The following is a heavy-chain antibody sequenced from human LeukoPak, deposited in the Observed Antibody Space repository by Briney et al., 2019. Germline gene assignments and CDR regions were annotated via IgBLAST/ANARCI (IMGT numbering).Heavy chain of an antibody. CDR3: ARDASYYASDY. J-gene: IGHJ4*02. V-gene: IGHV4-39*07. CDR2: ISYSGST. Sequence: SETLSLTCTVSGGSISSTSYYWGWIRQPPGKGLEWIGSISYSGSTYYNPSLKSRVTISVDTSKNQFSLKLSPVTAADTAVYYCARDASYYASDYWGQGTLVTVSS. D-gene: IGHD3-22*01. CDR1: GGSISSTSYY.